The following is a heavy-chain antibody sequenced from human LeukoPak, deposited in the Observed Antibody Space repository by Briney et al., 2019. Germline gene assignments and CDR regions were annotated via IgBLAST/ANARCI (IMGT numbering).Heavy chain of an antibody. CDR1: GGSISSYY. CDR3: ARHTPKGAAEVMDF. V-gene: IGHV4-59*08. Sequence: PSETLSLTCTVSGGSISSYYWSWIRQPPGKGLEWIGYIHYRGNTNYNPSLNSRVTISMDTSKNQFSLRLSSVTAADTAVYYCARHTPKGAAEVMDFWGQGTLVTVSS. CDR2: IHYRGNT. D-gene: IGHD6-25*01. J-gene: IGHJ4*02.